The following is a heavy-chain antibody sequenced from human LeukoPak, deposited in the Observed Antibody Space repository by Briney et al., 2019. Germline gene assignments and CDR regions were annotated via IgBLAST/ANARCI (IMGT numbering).Heavy chain of an antibody. CDR3: ARGGDYDILTGFDY. J-gene: IGHJ4*02. V-gene: IGHV1-69*06. D-gene: IGHD3-9*01. CDR2: IIPIFGTA. Sequence: SVKVSCKASGGTFSSYAISWVRQAPGQGLEWMGRIIPIFGTANYAQKFQGRVTITADKSTSTAYMELSSLRSEDTAVYYCARGGDYDILTGFDYWGQGTLVTVSS. CDR1: GGTFSSYA.